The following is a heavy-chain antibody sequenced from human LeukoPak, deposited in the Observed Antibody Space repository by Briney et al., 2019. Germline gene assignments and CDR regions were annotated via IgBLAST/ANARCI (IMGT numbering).Heavy chain of an antibody. V-gene: IGHV3-7*01. Sequence: TGGSLRLSCAASGFTFSSYWMSWVRQAPGKGLESVANIKQDGSGKYYVGSVKGRFTISRDNAKNSLYLQMNSLRAEDTAVYYCARDTLPNRYCSGGSCYSDYWGQGTLVTVSS. CDR1: GFTFSSYW. CDR2: IKQDGSGK. J-gene: IGHJ4*02. CDR3: ARDTLPNRYCSGGSCYSDY. D-gene: IGHD2-15*01.